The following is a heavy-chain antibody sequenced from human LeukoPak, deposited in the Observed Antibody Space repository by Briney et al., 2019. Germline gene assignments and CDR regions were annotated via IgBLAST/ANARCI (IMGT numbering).Heavy chain of an antibody. D-gene: IGHD6-13*01. V-gene: IGHV3-74*01. Sequence: PGGSLRLSCLTKVSNFSIYGIECFRQAPGKGLVWVSRINSDATSTSYADSVKGRFTISRDNAKNTLYLQMNSLRGEVTAVYYCARDYSRSWYPDYWGQGTLVTVSS. CDR3: ARDYSRSWYPDY. CDR1: VSNFSIYG. J-gene: IGHJ4*02. CDR2: INSDATST.